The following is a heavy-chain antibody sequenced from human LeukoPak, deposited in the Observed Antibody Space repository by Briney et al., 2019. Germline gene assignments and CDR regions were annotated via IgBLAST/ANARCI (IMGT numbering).Heavy chain of an antibody. Sequence: ASVKVSCKASGLTLSNYGITWVRQAPGQGLEWVGWISPYDGNTNYAQKFQGRVTMTTDTSTSTAHMELRSLRYDDTAVYYCARDGRFAAYEPDYWGQGTLVTVSS. CDR1: GLTLSNYG. D-gene: IGHD1-26*01. CDR2: ISPYDGNT. J-gene: IGHJ4*02. V-gene: IGHV1-18*01. CDR3: ARDGRFAAYEPDY.